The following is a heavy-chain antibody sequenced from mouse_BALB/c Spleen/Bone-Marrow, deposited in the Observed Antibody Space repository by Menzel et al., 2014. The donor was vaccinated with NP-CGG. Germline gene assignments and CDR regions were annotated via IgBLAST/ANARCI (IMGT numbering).Heavy chain of an antibody. Sequence: VMLVESGPGLVAPSQSLSITCTVSGFSLTSYGVHWVRQPPGKGLEWLGVICAGGSTNYNSALMSKLSISKDNSKSPVFVKMNSLQTDDTAMYYCARDYYGSSYFDYWGQGTTLTVSS. D-gene: IGHD1-1*01. CDR1: GFSLTSYG. J-gene: IGHJ2*01. CDR2: ICAGGST. V-gene: IGHV2-9*02. CDR3: ARDYYGSSYFDY.